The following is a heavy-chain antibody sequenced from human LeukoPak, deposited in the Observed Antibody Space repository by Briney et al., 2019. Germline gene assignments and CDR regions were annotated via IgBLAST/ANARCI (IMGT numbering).Heavy chain of an antibody. V-gene: IGHV3-23*01. CDR3: ARHIDSSHYPFDY. J-gene: IGHJ4*02. D-gene: IGHD6-13*01. CDR2: ISGRGGST. CDR1: GFTFSSYV. Sequence: GGSLRLSYAAYGFTFSSYVMSWVRQAPGKGLEWVTSISGRGGSTFYADPVKGRFTISRDISTNIVYLQMDSLRVDDTAVYYCARHIDSSHYPFDYWGQGTLVTVSS.